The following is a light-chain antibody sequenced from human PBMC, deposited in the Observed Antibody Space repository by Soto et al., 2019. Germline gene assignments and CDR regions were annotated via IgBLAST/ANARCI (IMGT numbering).Light chain of an antibody. CDR3: HSPSGGNPLSF. J-gene: IGLJ1*01. V-gene: IGLV2-14*01. CDR2: DVT. CDR1: SNDIGGYNF. Sequence: QSVVTQPASVAGSPGQSITIPCNGTSNDIGGYNFVSWFQQHPGKAPKLLIGDVTRRPSGVSDRFSGSKSGNTASRPISGLQAEDEADYYCHSPSGGNPLSFFGSGPKVTVL.